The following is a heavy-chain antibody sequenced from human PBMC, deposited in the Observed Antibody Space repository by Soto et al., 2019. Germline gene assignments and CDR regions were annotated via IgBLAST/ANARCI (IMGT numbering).Heavy chain of an antibody. CDR1: GFTFSNYS. CDR3: ARIIAVAGYYYYYYGMDV. V-gene: IGHV3-48*02. D-gene: IGHD6-19*01. CDR2: ISSSSSTI. Sequence: GGSLRLSCAASGFTFSNYSMNWVRQAPGKGLEWVSYISSSSSTIYYADSVKGRFTISRDNAKNSLYLQMNSLRDEDTAVYYCARIIAVAGYYYYYYGMDVWGQGTTVTVSS. J-gene: IGHJ6*02.